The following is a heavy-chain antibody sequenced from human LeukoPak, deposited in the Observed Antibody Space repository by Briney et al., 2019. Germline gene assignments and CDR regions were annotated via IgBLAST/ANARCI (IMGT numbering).Heavy chain of an antibody. CDR1: GGSFSGYY. J-gene: IGHJ4*02. CDR3: ARGESSSSVSFDY. CDR2: INHSGST. V-gene: IGHV4-34*01. Sequence: SETLSLTCTVYGGSFSGYYWSWIRQPPGKGLEWIGEINHSGSTNYNPSLKSRVTISVDTSKNQFSLKLSSVTAADTAVYYCARGESSSSVSFDYWGQGTLVTVSS. D-gene: IGHD6-6*01.